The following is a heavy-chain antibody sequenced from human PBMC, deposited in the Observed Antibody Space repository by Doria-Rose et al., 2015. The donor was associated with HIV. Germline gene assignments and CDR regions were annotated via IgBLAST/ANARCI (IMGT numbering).Heavy chain of an antibody. V-gene: IGHV1-18*01. J-gene: IGHJ5*02. CDR2: ISTFNGDT. CDR1: GYTFTSYG. CDR3: ARVVGIVGANHWFDP. Sequence: QVQLVQSGPEVKKPGASVKASCKTSGYTFTSYGISWVRQAPGQGLEWMGWISTFNGDTNYAQKFQGRINMNTDTSTSTADMELRSLRSDDTAVYYCARVVGIVGANHWFDPWGQGTLVTVSS. D-gene: IGHD1-26*01.